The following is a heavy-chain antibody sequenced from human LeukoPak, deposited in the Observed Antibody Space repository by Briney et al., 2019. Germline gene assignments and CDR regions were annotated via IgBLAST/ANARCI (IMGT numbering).Heavy chain of an antibody. CDR2: IYYSGST. D-gene: IGHD1-14*01. CDR3: AGHLTGVYFDY. V-gene: IGHV4-59*08. CDR1: GGSISSYY. J-gene: IGHJ4*02. Sequence: SETLSLTCTVSGGSISSYYWSWIRQPPGKGLEWIGYIYYSGSTNYNPTLKSRVTISVDTSKNQFSLKLSSVTAADTAVYYCAGHLTGVYFDYWGQGTLVTVSS.